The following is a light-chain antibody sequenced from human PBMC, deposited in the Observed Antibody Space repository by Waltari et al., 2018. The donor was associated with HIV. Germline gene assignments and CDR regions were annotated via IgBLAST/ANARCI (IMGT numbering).Light chain of an antibody. CDR2: DVN. Sequence: QSALPQPRSVSGSPAPSVTIPCTGTSRAVGSYNYVSWYQQHPGKAPKLMIFDVNKRPSGVPDRFSGSKSGNTASLTISGLQAEDEADYYCCSYADDYTWVFGGGTKLTVL. CDR1: SRAVGSYNY. CDR3: CSYADDYTWV. V-gene: IGLV2-11*01. J-gene: IGLJ3*02.